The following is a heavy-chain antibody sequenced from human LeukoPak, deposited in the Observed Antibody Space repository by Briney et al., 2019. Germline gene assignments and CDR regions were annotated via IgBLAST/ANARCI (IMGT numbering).Heavy chain of an antibody. V-gene: IGHV4-30-4*01. D-gene: IGHD1-1*01. CDR2: IYYSGST. J-gene: IGHJ4*02. CDR3: ARVETGTYFDH. Sequence: PSETLSLTCTVSGGSISSGDYYWSWIRQPPGKGLEWIGYIYYSGSTYYNPSLKSRVTISVDTSKNQFSLKLSSVTAADTAVYYCARVETGTYFDHWGQGTLVTVSS. CDR1: GGSISSGDYY.